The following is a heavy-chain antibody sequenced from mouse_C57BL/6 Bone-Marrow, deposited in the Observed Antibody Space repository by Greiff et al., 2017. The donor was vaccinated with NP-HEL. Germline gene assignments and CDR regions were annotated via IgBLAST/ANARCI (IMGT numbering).Heavy chain of an antibody. D-gene: IGHD2-1*01. Sequence: VQLQESGPELVKPGASVKISCKASGYSFTSYYIHWVKQRPGQGLEWIGWIYPGSGNTKYNEKFKGKATLTADTSSSTAYMQLSSLTSEDSAVYYCARDYGNSRWYFDVWGTGTTVTVSS. CDR1: GYSFTSYY. CDR2: IYPGSGNT. J-gene: IGHJ1*03. V-gene: IGHV1-66*01. CDR3: ARDYGNSRWYFDV.